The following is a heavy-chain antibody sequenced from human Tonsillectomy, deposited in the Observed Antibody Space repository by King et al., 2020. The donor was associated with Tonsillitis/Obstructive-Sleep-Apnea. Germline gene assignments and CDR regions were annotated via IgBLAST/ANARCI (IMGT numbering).Heavy chain of an antibody. CDR2: INPSSGVT. V-gene: IGHV1-46*01. D-gene: IGHD1-14*01. CDR1: GYTFTWYY. Sequence: VQLVESGAEVKTPGASVKVSCKASGYTFTWYYIHWVRQARGQGLEWMGIINPSSGVTTYAQKCQGRVTMTTDTSASTVYLVLSSLRSEDTAVYYCARDDVVGRYIDSWGQGTLVTVSS. CDR3: ARDDVVGRYIDS. J-gene: IGHJ4*02.